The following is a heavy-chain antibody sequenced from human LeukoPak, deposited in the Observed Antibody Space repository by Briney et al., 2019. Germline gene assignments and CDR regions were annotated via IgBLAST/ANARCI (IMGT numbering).Heavy chain of an antibody. CDR1: GFTFSSYA. J-gene: IGHJ4*02. CDR3: AKHLVVVAGHYKLTYFDY. D-gene: IGHD2-15*01. V-gene: IGHV3-23*01. CDR2: ISGSGGST. Sequence: GGSLRLSCAASGFTFSSYAMSWVRQAPGKGLEWVSAISGSGGSTYYADSVKGRFTISRDNSKNTLYLQMNSLRAEDTAVYYCAKHLVVVAGHYKLTYFDYWGQGTLVTVSS.